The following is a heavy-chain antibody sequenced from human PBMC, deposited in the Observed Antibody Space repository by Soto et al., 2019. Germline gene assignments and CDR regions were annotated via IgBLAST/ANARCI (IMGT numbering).Heavy chain of an antibody. V-gene: IGHV1-69*05. CDR1: GGTFSSYA. CDR3: ARGELERLGWFDP. J-gene: IGHJ5*02. CDR2: IIPIFGTA. Sequence: QVQLVQSGAEVKKPGSSVKVSCKASGGTFSSYAISWVRQAPGQGLEWMGGIIPIFGTANYAQKFQGRVTXTXDEXTGTAYMELSSLRSEETAVYYCARGELERLGWFDPWGQGTLVTVSS. D-gene: IGHD1-1*01.